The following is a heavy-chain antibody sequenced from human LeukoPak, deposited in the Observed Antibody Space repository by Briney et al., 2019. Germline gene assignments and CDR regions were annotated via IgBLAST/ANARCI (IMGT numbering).Heavy chain of an antibody. J-gene: IGHJ4*02. Sequence: GGSLRLSCAASEFTFSRYTMNWVRQAPGKGLEWVSSISGSSTFIYYSDSVRGRFTISRDNAENSLYLQMSSLRVEDTAVYYCARANDYIDYWGQGVLVAVSS. CDR1: EFTFSRYT. V-gene: IGHV3-21*01. CDR3: ARANDYIDY. CDR2: ISGSSTFI.